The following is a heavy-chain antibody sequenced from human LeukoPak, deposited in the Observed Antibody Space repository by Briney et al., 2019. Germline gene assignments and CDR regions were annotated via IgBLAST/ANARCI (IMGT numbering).Heavy chain of an antibody. CDR1: GFTFSSYA. D-gene: IGHD3-22*01. CDR2: ISNGGTT. CDR3: ARDAYYYDSSGSFDY. Sequence: GGSLRLSCVASGFTFSSYAMTWVRQAPGKGLEWVSSISNGGTTYYADSVKGRFTISRDNSKNSLYLQMNSLRAEDTAVYYCARDAYYYDSSGSFDYWGQGTLVTVSS. J-gene: IGHJ4*02. V-gene: IGHV3-23*01.